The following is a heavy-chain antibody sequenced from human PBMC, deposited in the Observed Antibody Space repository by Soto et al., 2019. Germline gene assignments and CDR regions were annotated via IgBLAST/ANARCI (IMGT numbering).Heavy chain of an antibody. CDR3: AKWPSEASGRFGY. CDR2: ISYDGSNK. V-gene: IGHV3-30*18. CDR1: GFTFSSYG. J-gene: IGHJ4*02. D-gene: IGHD3-10*01. Sequence: QVQLVEPGGGVVQPGRSLRLSCAASGFTFSSYGMHWVRQAPGKGLEWVAVISYDGSNKYYADSVKGRFTISRDNSKNTLYLQMNSLRAEDTAVYYCAKWPSEASGRFGYWGQGTLVTVSS.